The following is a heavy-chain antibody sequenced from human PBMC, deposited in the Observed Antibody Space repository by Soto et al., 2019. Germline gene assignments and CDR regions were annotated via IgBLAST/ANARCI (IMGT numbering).Heavy chain of an antibody. CDR3: ASQQLGPTYYSGMDV. J-gene: IGHJ6*02. CDR2: TIPIFRTA. V-gene: IGHV1-69*12. Sequence: QVQLVQSGAEVKKPGSSVKVSCKASGGTFNSYAISWVRQAPGQGLEWMGGTIPIFRTADYAQKFQGRVKITADESTSTAYMELSSLRSEDTAVYYCASQQLGPTYYSGMDVWGQGTTVTVSS. CDR1: GGTFNSYA. D-gene: IGHD6-6*01.